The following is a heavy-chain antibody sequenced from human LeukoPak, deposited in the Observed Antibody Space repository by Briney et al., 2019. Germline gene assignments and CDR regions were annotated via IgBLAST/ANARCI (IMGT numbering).Heavy chain of an antibody. J-gene: IGHJ6*03. CDR2: ISLNAAST. D-gene: IGHD6-25*01. Sequence: GGSLRLSCAASGFTFSDYTVHWVRQAPGKGLEYVSGISLNAASTYYVNSVKGRFTISRDNSKNTLYLQMGSLRAEDTAVYYCAGERLIDNFYYYMDVWGKGTTVTVSS. V-gene: IGHV3-64*01. CDR1: GFTFSDYT. CDR3: AGERLIDNFYYYMDV.